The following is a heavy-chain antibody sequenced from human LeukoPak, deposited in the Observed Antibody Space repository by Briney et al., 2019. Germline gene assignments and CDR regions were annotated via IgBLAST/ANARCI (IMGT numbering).Heavy chain of an antibody. Sequence: SETLSLTCAVSGGSISSGVYSWSWFRQPPGKGLEWIGYIYYSGNTYYNPSLKSRVTISVDTSKNQFSLKLSSVTAADTAVYYCARRSTGYCSGGSCHYYYYYYYMDVWGKGTTVTISS. V-gene: IGHV4-30-4*07. CDR2: IYYSGNT. CDR3: ARRSTGYCSGGSCHYYYYYYYMDV. CDR1: GGSISSGVYS. D-gene: IGHD2-15*01. J-gene: IGHJ6*03.